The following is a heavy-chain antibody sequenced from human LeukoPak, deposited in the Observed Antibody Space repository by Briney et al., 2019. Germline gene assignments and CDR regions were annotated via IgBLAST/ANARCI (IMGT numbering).Heavy chain of an antibody. V-gene: IGHV1-69*05. D-gene: IGHD3-22*01. Sequence: SVKVSCXASGGTFSSYAISWVRQAPGQGLEWMGGIIPIFGTANYAQKFRGRVTITTDESTSTAYMELSSLRSEDTAVYYCARSNTQYYYDSSGYYGSDYWGQGTLVTVSS. J-gene: IGHJ4*02. CDR1: GGTFSSYA. CDR3: ARSNTQYYYDSSGYYGSDY. CDR2: IIPIFGTA.